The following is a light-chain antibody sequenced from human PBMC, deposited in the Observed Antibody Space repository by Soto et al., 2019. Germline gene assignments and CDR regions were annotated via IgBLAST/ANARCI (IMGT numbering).Light chain of an antibody. V-gene: IGKV1-5*01. CDR2: DAS. Sequence: DIQMTQSPYTLSASVGARVTLTCRASQSISSWLAWYQQKPGKAPKLLIYDASSLESGAPSRFSGSGSGTEFTLTISSLQPDDFATYYCQQYNSYPWTFGQGTKVDIK. CDR1: QSISSW. J-gene: IGKJ1*01. CDR3: QQYNSYPWT.